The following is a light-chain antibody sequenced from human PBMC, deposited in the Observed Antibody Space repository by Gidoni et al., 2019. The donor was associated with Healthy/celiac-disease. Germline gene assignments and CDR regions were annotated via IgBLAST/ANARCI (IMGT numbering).Light chain of an antibody. CDR3: QQYDHLRSIT. V-gene: IGKV1-33*01. J-gene: IGKJ5*01. CDR2: DAS. Sequence: DIQMTQSPSSLSASVGDRVTITCQASQDISNYLNWYQQKPGKAPKLLIYDASNLETGVPSRFSGSGSGTDFTFTISSLQPEDIATYYCQQYDHLRSITFGQGTRLEIK. CDR1: QDISNY.